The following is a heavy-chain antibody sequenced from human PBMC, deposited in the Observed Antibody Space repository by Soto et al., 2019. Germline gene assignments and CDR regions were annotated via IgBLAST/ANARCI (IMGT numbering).Heavy chain of an antibody. V-gene: IGHV4-59*01. D-gene: IGHD3-10*01. CDR1: GASISNDY. CDR3: ARGAWFVRGSGMDV. J-gene: IGHJ6*02. Sequence: QVLLQESGPGLVKPSETLSLTCTVSGASISNDYWSWIRQPPGKRLEYIGFIYNGGSPNYNPSLESRLTISPDTSPNPFSLKLKSVTAADTAVYYWARGAWFVRGSGMDVWGRGTTVTVS. CDR2: IYNGGSP.